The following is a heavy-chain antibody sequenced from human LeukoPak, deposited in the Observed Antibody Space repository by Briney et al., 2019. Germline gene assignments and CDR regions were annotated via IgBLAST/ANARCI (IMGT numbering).Heavy chain of an antibody. J-gene: IGHJ4*02. V-gene: IGHV3-74*01. CDR3: ARGGRSDYYGSGSYPIDY. CDR2: INSDGSSI. CDR1: GFTFSSYW. D-gene: IGHD3-10*01. Sequence: GGSLRLSCAASGFTFSSYWMHWVRQAPGKGLVWVSRINSDGSSISYADSVKGRFTISRDNAKNTLYVQMNSLRAEDTAVYYCARGGRSDYYGSGSYPIDYWGQGTLVTVSS.